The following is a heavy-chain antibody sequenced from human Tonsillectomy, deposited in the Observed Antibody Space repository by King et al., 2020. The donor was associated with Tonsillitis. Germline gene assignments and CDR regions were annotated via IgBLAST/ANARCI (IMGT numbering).Heavy chain of an antibody. CDR2: MDPNSGNT. Sequence: QLVQSGAEVKKPGASVKVYCKASGYTFTSYDINWVRQATGQGLEWMGWMDPNSGNTVYAQKFPGRVTMTRNTSISTAYMELSSLRSEDTAVYFCARGLELLDYWGQGTLVTVSS. CDR1: GYTFTSYD. V-gene: IGHV1-8*01. J-gene: IGHJ4*02. D-gene: IGHD1-7*01. CDR3: ARGLELLDY.